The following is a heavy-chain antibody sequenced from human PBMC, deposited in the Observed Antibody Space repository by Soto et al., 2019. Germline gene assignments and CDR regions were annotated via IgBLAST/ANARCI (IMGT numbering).Heavy chain of an antibody. V-gene: IGHV1-69*02. Sequence: QVQLVQSGAEVKKLGSSVKVSCKASGVTFSSYTISWVRQAPGQGLEWMGRIIPILGITNYAQKFQGRVTIIADKSTSTVHMELSSLGSEDTAMYYSRWLINGASDVSDFWGQGTMVTVSS. J-gene: IGHJ3*01. CDR3: RWLINGASDVSDF. CDR2: IIPILGIT. CDR1: GVTFSSYT. D-gene: IGHD4-17*01.